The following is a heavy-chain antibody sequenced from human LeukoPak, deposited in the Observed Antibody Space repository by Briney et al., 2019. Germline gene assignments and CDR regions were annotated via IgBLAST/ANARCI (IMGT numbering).Heavy chain of an antibody. D-gene: IGHD2-15*01. CDR1: GGSISSYY. CDR3: AREAGGYLYY. J-gene: IGHJ4*02. CDR2: IYYSGST. V-gene: IGHV4-59*12. Sequence: SETLSLTCTVSGGSISSYYWSWIRQPPGKGLEWIGYIYYSGSTNYNPSLKSRVTILVDTSKNQFSLKLSSVTAADTAVYYCAREAGGYLYYWGQGTLVTVSS.